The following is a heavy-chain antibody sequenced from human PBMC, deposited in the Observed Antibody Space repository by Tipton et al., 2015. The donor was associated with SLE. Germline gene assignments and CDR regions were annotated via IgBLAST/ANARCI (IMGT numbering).Heavy chain of an antibody. Sequence: GLVKPSETLSLSCAVSGGSISSSSYYWGWIRQPPGKGLEWIGTISYSGYTYYDPSLKSRISISVDKSKNQFSLNLNSVTAADTALYFCAREGGGGFIWGQGTLVTVSS. J-gene: IGHJ4*02. CDR1: GGSISSSSYY. V-gene: IGHV4-39*07. CDR3: AREGGGGFI. D-gene: IGHD1-26*01. CDR2: ISYSGYT.